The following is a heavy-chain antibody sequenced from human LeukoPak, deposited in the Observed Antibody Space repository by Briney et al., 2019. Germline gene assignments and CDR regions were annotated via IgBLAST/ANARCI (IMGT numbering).Heavy chain of an antibody. CDR1: GFIFDSFE. V-gene: IGHV3-48*03. D-gene: IGHD1-26*01. CDR3: AKGSGAIVGATSAFDI. Sequence: GGSLRLSCAASGFIFDSFEMNWVRQAPGKGLEWLSYINSRGSTMYYADSVKGRFTISRDNAKNSLYLQMNSLRAEDMALYYCAKGSGAIVGATSAFDIWGQGTMVTVSS. CDR2: INSRGSTM. J-gene: IGHJ3*02.